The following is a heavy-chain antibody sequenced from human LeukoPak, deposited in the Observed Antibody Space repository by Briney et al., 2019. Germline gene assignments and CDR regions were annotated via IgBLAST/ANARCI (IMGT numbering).Heavy chain of an antibody. Sequence: ASVKVSCKASGGTFSSYAISWVRQAPGQGLEWMGWISAYNGNTNYAQKLQGRVTMTTDTSTSTAYMELRSLRSDDTAVYYCARVSSDPRYYYYGMDVWGQGTTVTVSS. D-gene: IGHD6-25*01. CDR1: GGTFSSYA. V-gene: IGHV1-18*01. J-gene: IGHJ6*02. CDR2: ISAYNGNT. CDR3: ARVSSDPRYYYYGMDV.